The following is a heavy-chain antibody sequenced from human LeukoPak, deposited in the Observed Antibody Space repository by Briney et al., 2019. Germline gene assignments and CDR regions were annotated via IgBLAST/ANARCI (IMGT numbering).Heavy chain of an antibody. CDR3: AKGWFGESPGEYFDY. J-gene: IGHJ4*02. V-gene: IGHV3-30*02. D-gene: IGHD3-10*01. CDR1: GFTFSSYG. Sequence: GGSLRLSCAASGFTFSSYGMHWVRQAPGKGLEWVAFIRYDGSNKYYADSVKGRFTISRDNSKNTLYLQMNSLRAEDTAVYYCAKGWFGESPGEYFDYWGKGTLVTVSS. CDR2: IRYDGSNK.